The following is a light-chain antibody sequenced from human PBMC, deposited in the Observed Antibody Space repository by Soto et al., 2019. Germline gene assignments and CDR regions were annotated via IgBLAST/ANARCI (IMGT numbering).Light chain of an antibody. CDR3: QQRSNWYT. V-gene: IGKV3-11*01. J-gene: IGKJ2*01. CDR2: DAS. CDR1: QSVSSY. Sequence: EIVLTQSPATLSLSPGERATLSCRASQSVSSYLAWYQQKPGQAPRLLLYDASSRATGIPARFSGSGSGTDFTLTISSLEPEDFAVYYCQQRSNWYTFGQGTKLEIK.